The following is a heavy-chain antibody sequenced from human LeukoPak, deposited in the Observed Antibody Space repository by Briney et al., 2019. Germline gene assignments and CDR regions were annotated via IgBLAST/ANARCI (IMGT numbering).Heavy chain of an antibody. CDR1: GGSISSHY. J-gene: IGHJ6*03. CDR3: ARTTEGGYTYGYFYYYYMDV. CDR2: IYYSGIT. D-gene: IGHD5-18*01. V-gene: IGHV4-59*11. Sequence: PSETLSLTCTVSGGSISSHYWSWIRQPPGKGLEWIGYIYYSGITNYNPSLKSRVTISVDTSKNQFSLKLTSVTAADTAVYYCARTTEGGYTYGYFYYYYMDVWGKGTTVTISS.